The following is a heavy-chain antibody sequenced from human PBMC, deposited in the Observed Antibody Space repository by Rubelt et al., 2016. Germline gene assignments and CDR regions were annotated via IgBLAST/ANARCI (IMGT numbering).Heavy chain of an antibody. D-gene: IGHD4/OR15-4a*01. Sequence: VQLVESGGGVVQPGRSLRLSCAASGFTFSSYWMHWVRQAPGKGLVWVSRINSDGSSTSYADSVEGRFTISRDNSKNTLYLQMNSLRAEDTAVYYCARDLTTNYFYGMDVWGQGTTVTVSS. CDR1: GFTFSSYW. CDR2: INSDGSST. J-gene: IGHJ6*02. V-gene: IGHV3-74*01. CDR3: ARDLTTNYFYGMDV.